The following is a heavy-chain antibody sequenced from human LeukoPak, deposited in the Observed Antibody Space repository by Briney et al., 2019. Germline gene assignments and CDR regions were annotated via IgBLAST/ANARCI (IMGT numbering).Heavy chain of an antibody. D-gene: IGHD1-1*01. J-gene: IGHJ5*02. Sequence: GGSLRLSCAASGFTFSGFGMHWVRQAPGKGLEWVAFIRYDASNKYYADSVKGRSTISRDNSKNTLYLQMNSLRAEDTAVYYCATDVHPGNNWFDPWGQGTLVTVSS. CDR3: ATDVHPGNNWFDP. V-gene: IGHV3-30*02. CDR2: IRYDASNK. CDR1: GFTFSGFG.